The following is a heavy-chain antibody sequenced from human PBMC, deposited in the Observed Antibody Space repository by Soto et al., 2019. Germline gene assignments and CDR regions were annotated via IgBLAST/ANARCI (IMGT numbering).Heavy chain of an antibody. CDR1: GGSISGSY. CDR3: ARSVAVPGAHIDY. J-gene: IGHJ4*02. CDR2: VYYTGST. V-gene: IGHV4-59*01. D-gene: IGHD6-19*01. Sequence: TLSLTCSVSGGSISGSYRSWIRQSPGKGLEWLGYVYYTGSTNYSPSLRSRVSISVDTSKNEFSLRLSSVTAADTAVYFCARSVAVPGAHIDYWGQGTQVTVSS.